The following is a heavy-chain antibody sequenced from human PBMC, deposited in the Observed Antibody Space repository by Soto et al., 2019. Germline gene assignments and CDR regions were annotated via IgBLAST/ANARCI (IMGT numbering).Heavy chain of an antibody. V-gene: IGHV4-59*01. J-gene: IGHJ4*01. CDR1: GDSIRNYY. CDR2: IFYSGST. D-gene: IGHD5-18*01. CDR3: ARLNRGYSYGSIIDF. Sequence: PSETLSLTCTVSGDSIRNYYWSWIRQPPRKGLEYIGYIFYSGSTNYNPSLKSRVAISVDTSRNQFALKLRSVTAADTATYYCARLNRGYSYGSIIDFWGRGTLVTVSS.